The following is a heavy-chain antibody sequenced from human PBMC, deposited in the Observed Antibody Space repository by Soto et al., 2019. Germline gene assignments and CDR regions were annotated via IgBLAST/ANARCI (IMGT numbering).Heavy chain of an antibody. CDR2: ISYDGGNK. J-gene: IGHJ4*02. CDR1: GFTFSSYA. D-gene: IGHD1-26*01. V-gene: IGHV3-30-3*01. Sequence: QVQLVESGGGVVQPGWSLRLSCAASGFTFSSYAMHWVRQAPGKGLEWVAVISYDGGNKMYAESVKGRFTISRDNSRNTLYLQMNSLRAEDTAVYYCARRRIVGATSWAGLQYWGQGTLVTVSS. CDR3: ARRRIVGATSWAGLQY.